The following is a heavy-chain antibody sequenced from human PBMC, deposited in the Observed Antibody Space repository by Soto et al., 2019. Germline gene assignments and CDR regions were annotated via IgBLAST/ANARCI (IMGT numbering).Heavy chain of an antibody. CDR1: GGSFSGYY. V-gene: IGHV4-34*01. CDR2: INHSGST. CDR3: ARAGYSSSWYAY. D-gene: IGHD6-13*01. J-gene: IGHJ4*02. Sequence: QVQLQQWGAGLLKPSETLSLTCAVYGGSFSGYYWSWIRQPPGKGLEWIGEINHSGSTNYNPSLKSRVTISVDTSKNQFSLKLSSVTAADTAVYYCARAGYSSSWYAYWGQGTLVTVSS.